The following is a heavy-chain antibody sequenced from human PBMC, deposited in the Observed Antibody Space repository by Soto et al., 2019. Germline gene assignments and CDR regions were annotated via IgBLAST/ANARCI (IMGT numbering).Heavy chain of an antibody. V-gene: IGHV3-33*01. Sequence: VGSLRLSCAASGFTFSSYGMHWVRQAPGKGLGWVAVIWYDGGNKYYADSVKGRFTISRDNSKNTLYLQMNSLRAEDTAVYYCARDLRRYCDWFVSGSGYGMDVWGQGTTVTVSS. CDR3: ARDLRRYCDWFVSGSGYGMDV. J-gene: IGHJ6*02. D-gene: IGHD3-9*01. CDR2: IWYDGGNK. CDR1: GFTFSSYG.